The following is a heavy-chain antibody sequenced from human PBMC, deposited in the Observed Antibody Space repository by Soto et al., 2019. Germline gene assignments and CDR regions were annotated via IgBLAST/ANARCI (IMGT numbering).Heavy chain of an antibody. D-gene: IGHD1-26*01. CDR1: GGSFSGYY. CDR3: AREWRPYYYYSGMDV. CDR2: INHSGST. J-gene: IGHJ6*02. V-gene: IGHV4-34*01. Sequence: SETLSLTCAVYGGSFSGYYWSWIRQPPGKGLEWIGEINHSGSTNYNPSLKSRVTISVDTSKNQFSLKLSSVTAADTAVYYCAREWRPYYYYSGMDVWGQGTTVTVSS.